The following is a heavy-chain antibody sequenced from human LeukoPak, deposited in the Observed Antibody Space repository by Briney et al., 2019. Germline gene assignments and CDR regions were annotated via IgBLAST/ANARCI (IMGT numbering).Heavy chain of an antibody. CDR1: GGSFRGYY. CDR2: INHSGST. J-gene: IGHJ3*02. Sequence: PSETLSLTCAVYGGSFRGYYWSWIRQPPGKGLEWIGEINHSGSTNYNPSLKSRVTISVDTSKNQFSLKLSSVTAADTAVYYCARINYYYDSSGEGAFDIWGQGTMVTVSS. D-gene: IGHD3-22*01. V-gene: IGHV4-34*01. CDR3: ARINYYYDSSGEGAFDI.